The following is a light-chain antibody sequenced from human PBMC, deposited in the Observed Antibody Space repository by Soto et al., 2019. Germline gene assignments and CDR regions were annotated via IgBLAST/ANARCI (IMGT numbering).Light chain of an antibody. V-gene: IGLV1-51*01. CDR3: GTWDSSLSGVV. Sequence: QSALTQPPSVSAAPGQTVTISCSGSSSNIGNNYVSWYQQLPGTAPKLLIYDNNKRPSGIPDRFSGSKSGTSATLGITGLQTGDEADYYCGTWDSSLSGVVFGGGTKVTVL. J-gene: IGLJ2*01. CDR2: DNN. CDR1: SSNIGNNY.